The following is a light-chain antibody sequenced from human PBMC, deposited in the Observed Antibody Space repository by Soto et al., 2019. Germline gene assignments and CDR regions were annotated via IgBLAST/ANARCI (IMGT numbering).Light chain of an antibody. CDR2: AAS. Sequence: SRMNQSPSTLSATARDRVTITCRASQSISACLAWYQQKPGKAPKLLIYAASSLQSGVPSTFSGSGSGTDFTLTISSLQPEDFATYYCLQDYNYPLTFGGGTMVDIK. CDR1: QSISAC. J-gene: IGKJ4*01. V-gene: IGKV1-6*01. CDR3: LQDYNYPLT.